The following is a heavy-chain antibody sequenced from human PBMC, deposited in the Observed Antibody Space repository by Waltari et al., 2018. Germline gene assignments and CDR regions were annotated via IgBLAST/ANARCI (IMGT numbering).Heavy chain of an antibody. Sequence: QITLKESGPTLVTPTQTLTLTCTFSGFSLSTRGVGVGWIRHPPGKALEWLALIYWNDDKRYSPSLKSRLTITKDTSKNQVVLTMTNMDPVDTATYYCAHRHREGPRYTMPYDYWGQGTLVTVSS. D-gene: IGHD2-2*01. CDR2: IYWNDDK. J-gene: IGHJ4*02. CDR1: GFSLSTRGVG. CDR3: AHRHREGPRYTMPYDY. V-gene: IGHV2-5*01.